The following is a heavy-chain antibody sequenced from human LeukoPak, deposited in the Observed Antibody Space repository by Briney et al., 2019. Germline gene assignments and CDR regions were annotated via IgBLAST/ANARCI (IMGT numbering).Heavy chain of an antibody. D-gene: IGHD4-17*01. V-gene: IGHV3-33*01. CDR1: GFTFSSYA. CDR2: IWYDGSKK. CDR3: ARDHSTTVYYFDY. J-gene: IGHJ4*02. Sequence: PGRSLRLSCAASGFTFSSYAMHWVRQAPGKGLEWVAVIWYDGSKKYYTDSVKGRFTISRDNSKNTPYLQMNSLRAEDTAVYYCARDHSTTVYYFDYWGQGTLVTVSS.